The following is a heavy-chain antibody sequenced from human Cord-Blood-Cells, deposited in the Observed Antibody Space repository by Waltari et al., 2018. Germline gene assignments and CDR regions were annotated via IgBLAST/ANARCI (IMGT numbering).Heavy chain of an antibody. CDR1: GGSVSSGSYY. CDR2: IYYSGST. Sequence: QVQLQESGPGLVKPSETLSLTCTVSGGSVSSGSYYWSWIRQPPGKGLEWIGYIYYSGSTNYNPSLKSRVTISVDTSKNQFSLKLSSVTAADTAVYYCASARVTGTTRSVDYWGQGTLVTVSS. V-gene: IGHV4-61*01. D-gene: IGHD1-7*01. J-gene: IGHJ4*02. CDR3: ASARVTGTTRSVDY.